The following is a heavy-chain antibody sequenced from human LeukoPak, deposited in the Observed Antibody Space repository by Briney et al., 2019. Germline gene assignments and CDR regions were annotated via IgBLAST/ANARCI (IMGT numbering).Heavy chain of an antibody. CDR1: GFTFSSYA. Sequence: GGSLRLSCAASGFTFSSYAMHWVRQAPGKGLEWAAVISSDGNTKYYADSVKGRFTISRDNSNNTLYLQMNSLRADDTAIYYCARRRIVGSTDDAFDIWGQGTMVTLSS. V-gene: IGHV3-30-3*01. CDR3: ARRRIVGSTDDAFDI. CDR2: ISSDGNTK. J-gene: IGHJ3*02. D-gene: IGHD1-26*01.